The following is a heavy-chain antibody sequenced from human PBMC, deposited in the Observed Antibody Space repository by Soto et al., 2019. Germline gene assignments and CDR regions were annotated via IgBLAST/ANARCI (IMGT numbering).Heavy chain of an antibody. CDR1: GFTFSSYS. CDR3: ARAKGYCSSTSCYGSWFDP. V-gene: IGHV3-21*01. CDR2: ISSSSSYI. D-gene: IGHD2-2*01. J-gene: IGHJ5*02. Sequence: EVQLVESGGGLGKPGGSLRLSCAASGFTFSSYSMNWVRQAPGKGLEWVSSISSSSSYIYYADSVKGRFTISRDNAKNSLYLQMNSLRAEDTAVYYCARAKGYCSSTSCYGSWFDPWGQGTLVTVSS.